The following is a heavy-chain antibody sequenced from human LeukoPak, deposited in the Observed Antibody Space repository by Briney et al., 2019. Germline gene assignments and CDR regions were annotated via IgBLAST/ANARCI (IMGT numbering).Heavy chain of an antibody. CDR1: GFTFSSNY. D-gene: IGHD5-12*01. J-gene: IGHJ4*02. CDR2: IYSGGST. Sequence: HPGGSLRLSCAASGFTFSSNYMSWVRQAPGKGLEWGSVIYSGGSTYYAHSVKGRFTISRDNSKNTLYLQMNSLRAEDTAVYYCARASGYDQTFDYWGQGTLVTVSS. CDR3: ARASGYDQTFDY. V-gene: IGHV3-53*01.